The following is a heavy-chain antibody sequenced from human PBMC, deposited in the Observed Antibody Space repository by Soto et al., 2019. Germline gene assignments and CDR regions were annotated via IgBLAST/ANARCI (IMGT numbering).Heavy chain of an antibody. J-gene: IGHJ4*02. CDR2: IGGSGGTT. Sequence: SRVLQEPGKGLEWVSGIGGSGGTTYYADSVKGRVTISRDNSKNTLFLEMNSLRADDTAVYFCAKGLVAGCRSCLGYWAQRTLVTVSS. V-gene: IGHV3-23*01. D-gene: IGHD6-19*01. CDR3: AKGLVAGCRSCLGY.